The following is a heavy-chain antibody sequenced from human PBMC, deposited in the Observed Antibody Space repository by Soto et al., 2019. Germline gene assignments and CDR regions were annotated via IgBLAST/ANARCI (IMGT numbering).Heavy chain of an antibody. V-gene: IGHV3-30-3*01. CDR3: ARGIAVAGWGHFDY. Sequence: VQLLESGGGVVQPGRSLRLSCAASGFTFSSYAMHWVRQAPGKGLEWVAVISYDGSNKYYADSVKGRFTISRDNSKNTLYLQMNSLRAEDTAVYYCARGIAVAGWGHFDYWGQGTLVTVSS. J-gene: IGHJ4*02. CDR2: ISYDGSNK. D-gene: IGHD6-19*01. CDR1: GFTFSSYA.